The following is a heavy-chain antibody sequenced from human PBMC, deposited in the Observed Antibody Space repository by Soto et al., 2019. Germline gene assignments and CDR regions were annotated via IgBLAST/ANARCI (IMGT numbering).Heavy chain of an antibody. CDR1: GFTFTKYS. CDR3: VRGVVVLVGSTVDNFDH. CDR2: ISYSGETK. V-gene: IGHV3-48*02. D-gene: IGHD2-15*01. Sequence: PGGSLRLSCVTSGFTFTKYSMNWVRQAPGKGLEWVSYISYSGETKYYADSLKGRYAISRDDAKNSVYLQMNSLRDEDKAFYYCVRGVVVLVGSTVDNFDHWGQETLVTVSS. J-gene: IGHJ4*01.